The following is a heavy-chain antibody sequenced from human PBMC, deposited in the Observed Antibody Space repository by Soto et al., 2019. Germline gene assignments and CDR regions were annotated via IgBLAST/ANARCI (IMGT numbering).Heavy chain of an antibody. D-gene: IGHD5-12*01. CDR1: VFTFISYS. CDR2: ISSSSSTI. V-gene: IGHV3-48*02. CDR3: ATDIVATIWGGPFDY. J-gene: IGHJ4*02. Sequence: QPGWSLRLSCASSVFTFISYSMNWVRQAPGKGLEWVSYISSSSSTIYYADSVKGRFTISRDNAKNSLYLQMNSLRDEDTAVYYCATDIVATIWGGPFDYWGQGTLVTVSS.